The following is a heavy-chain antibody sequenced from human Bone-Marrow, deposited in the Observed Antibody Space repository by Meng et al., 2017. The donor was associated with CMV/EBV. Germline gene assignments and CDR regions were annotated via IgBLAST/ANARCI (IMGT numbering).Heavy chain of an antibody. CDR1: GFTFSSYW. Sequence: GESLKISCAASGFTFSSYWMSWVRQAPGKGLEWVSSISSSSSYIYYADSVKGRFTISRDNAKNSLYLQMNSLRAEDTAVYYCAKDLLGWNDYWGQGTLVTVSS. D-gene: IGHD1-1*01. CDR2: ISSSSSYI. CDR3: AKDLLGWNDY. J-gene: IGHJ4*02. V-gene: IGHV3-21*01.